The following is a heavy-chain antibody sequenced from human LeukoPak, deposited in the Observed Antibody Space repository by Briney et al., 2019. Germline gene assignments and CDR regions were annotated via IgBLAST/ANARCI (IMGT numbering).Heavy chain of an antibody. Sequence: PSETLSLTCTVSGGSIGNYYWSWIRQPPGKGLEWIGYIYYSGSTNYNHSLKNRVTISVDTSKTQFSLKLSSVTAADPAVYYCARGPTYYHDSSGYYYPYYFDYWGQGALVTVSS. CDR2: IYYSGST. D-gene: IGHD3-22*01. V-gene: IGHV4-59*01. CDR1: GGSIGNYY. J-gene: IGHJ4*02. CDR3: ARGPTYYHDSSGYYYPYYFDY.